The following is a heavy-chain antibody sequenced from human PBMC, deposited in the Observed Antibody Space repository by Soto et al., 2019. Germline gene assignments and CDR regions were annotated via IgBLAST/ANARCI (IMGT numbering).Heavy chain of an antibody. CDR1: GGSISSGGYS. CDR2: IYHSGST. D-gene: IGHD4-17*01. CDR3: ARAMTTVTTIGY. V-gene: IGHV4-30-2*01. Sequence: QLQLQESGSGLVKPSQTLSLTCAVSGGSISSGGYSWSWIRQPPGKGLEWIGYIYHSGSTYYNPSLKSRPXXXVXXSKNQFSLKLSSVTAADTAVYYCARAMTTVTTIGYWGQGTLVTVSS. J-gene: IGHJ4*02.